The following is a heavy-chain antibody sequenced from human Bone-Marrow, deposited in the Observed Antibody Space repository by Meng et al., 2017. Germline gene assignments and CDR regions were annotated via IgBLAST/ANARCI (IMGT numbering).Heavy chain of an antibody. CDR2: IRYSGNT. D-gene: IGHD3-22*01. CDR3: ARDPSYDSSGFAYPDAFDI. Sequence: GSLRLSCTVSGDSFTSSSYYWGWIRQPPGKGLEWIGSIRYSGNTYYNPSLKSRVTISEDTSKNQFSLNLSSVTAADTAVYYCARDPSYDSSGFAYPDAFDIWGQGTRVTVSS. V-gene: IGHV4-39*07. CDR1: GDSFTSSSYY. J-gene: IGHJ3*02.